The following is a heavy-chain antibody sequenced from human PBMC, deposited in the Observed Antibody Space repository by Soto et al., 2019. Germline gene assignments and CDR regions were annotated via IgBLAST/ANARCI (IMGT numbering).Heavy chain of an antibody. CDR2: IIPIFGTA. CDR3: ARGPMHTAMVLFDP. V-gene: IGHV1-69*13. Sequence: GASVKVSCKASGGTFSGYAISWVRQAPGQGLEWMGGIIPIFGTANYAQKFQGRVTITADESTSTAYMERSSLRSEDTDVYYCARGPMHTAMVLFDPWGQGTLVTVSS. J-gene: IGHJ5*02. D-gene: IGHD5-18*01. CDR1: GGTFSGYA.